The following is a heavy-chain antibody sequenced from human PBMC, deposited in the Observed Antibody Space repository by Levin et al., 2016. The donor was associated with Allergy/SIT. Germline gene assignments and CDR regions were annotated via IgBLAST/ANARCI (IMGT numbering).Heavy chain of an antibody. Sequence: VRQMPGKGLEWVSAISGSGGSTYYADSVKGRFTISRDNSKNTLYLQMNSLRAEDTAVYYCANWYYDSSGYSSFDYWGQGTLVTVSS. J-gene: IGHJ4*02. CDR3: ANWYYDSSGYSSFDY. D-gene: IGHD3-22*01. V-gene: IGHV3-23*01. CDR2: ISGSGGST.